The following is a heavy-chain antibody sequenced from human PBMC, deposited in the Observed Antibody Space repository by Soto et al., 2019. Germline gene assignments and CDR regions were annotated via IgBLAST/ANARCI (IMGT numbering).Heavy chain of an antibody. Sequence: EVQLLESGGGLVQPGGSPRLSCAASGFTFSNYAMTWVRQAPGTGLEWVSVISSSGATTYYADSVKGRFTISRDNSKNVMYLQMNSLRVEDTAVYYCAKDLKTTVVRAYDYWGQGTLVTVSS. CDR3: AKDLKTTVVRAYDY. D-gene: IGHD4-17*01. J-gene: IGHJ4*02. V-gene: IGHV3-23*01. CDR2: ISSSGATT. CDR1: GFTFSNYA.